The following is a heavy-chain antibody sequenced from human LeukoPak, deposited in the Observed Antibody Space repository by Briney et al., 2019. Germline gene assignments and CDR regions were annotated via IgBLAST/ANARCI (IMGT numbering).Heavy chain of an antibody. CDR1: GFTFSSYG. V-gene: IGHV3-23*01. J-gene: IGHJ4*02. Sequence: GGTLRLSCAASGFTFSSYGMSWVRQAPGKGLEWVSAISGSGGFTYYADSVKGRFTISRDNSKNTLYLQMNSLRAEDTAVYYCAKDRFGCSSTSCYSLDYWGQGTLVTVSS. CDR2: ISGSGGFT. D-gene: IGHD2-2*01. CDR3: AKDRFGCSSTSCYSLDY.